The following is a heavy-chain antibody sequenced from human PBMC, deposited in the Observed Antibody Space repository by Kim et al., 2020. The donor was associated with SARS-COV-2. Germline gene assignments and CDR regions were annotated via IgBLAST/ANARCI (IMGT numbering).Heavy chain of an antibody. D-gene: IGHD2-2*01. J-gene: IGHJ6*02. CDR1: GGTFSNYI. CDR2: IIPVFAAP. V-gene: IGHV1-69*13. Sequence: SVKVSCKASGGTFSNYIMNWVRQAPGQGLEWMGGIIPVFAAPNYAQKFQGRVTITADQSTNTAYMELSSLRSDDTAVYYCARNVPGISARWYGMDVWGQGATVTVSS. CDR3: ARNVPGISARWYGMDV.